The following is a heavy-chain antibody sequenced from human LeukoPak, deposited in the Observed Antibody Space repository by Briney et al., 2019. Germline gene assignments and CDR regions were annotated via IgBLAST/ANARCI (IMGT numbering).Heavy chain of an antibody. J-gene: IGHJ4*02. D-gene: IGHD1-26*01. CDR3: VRDRGGATTVY. CDR2: INACNGYT. CDR1: GYTFTTYT. V-gene: IGHV1-3*01. Sequence: SVKVSCKASGYTFTTYTIHWVRQAPGQRLEGMGWINACNGYTKYSQRFQGRVTITGDTPASTAYMELSSLRSEDTAVYYCVRDRGGATTVYWGQGTLVTVSS.